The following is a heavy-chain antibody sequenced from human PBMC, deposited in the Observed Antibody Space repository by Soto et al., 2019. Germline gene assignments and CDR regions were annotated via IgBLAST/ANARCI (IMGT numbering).Heavy chain of an antibody. D-gene: IGHD3-9*01. CDR2: ISYDGSNK. CDR3: AKDIRDLDYDILTGQPY. Sequence: PGGSLRLSCAASGFTFSSYGMHWVRQAPGKGLEWVAVISYDGSNKYYADSVKGRFTISRDNSKNTLYLQMNSLRAEDTAVYYCAKDIRDLDYDILTGQPYWGQGTLVTVSS. J-gene: IGHJ4*02. CDR1: GFTFSSYG. V-gene: IGHV3-30*18.